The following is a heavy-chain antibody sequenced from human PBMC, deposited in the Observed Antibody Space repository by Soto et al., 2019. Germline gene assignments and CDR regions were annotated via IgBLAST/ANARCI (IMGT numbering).Heavy chain of an antibody. CDR2: IIPIFGTA. J-gene: IGHJ5*02. CDR3: ARAIVATIRDPKGWFDP. Sequence: SVKVSCKASGGTFSSYAISWVRQAPGQGPEWMGGIIPIFGTANYAQKFQGRVTITADESTSTAYMELSSLRSEDTAVYYCARAIVATIRDPKGWFDPWGQGTLVTVSS. D-gene: IGHD5-12*01. V-gene: IGHV1-69*13. CDR1: GGTFSSYA.